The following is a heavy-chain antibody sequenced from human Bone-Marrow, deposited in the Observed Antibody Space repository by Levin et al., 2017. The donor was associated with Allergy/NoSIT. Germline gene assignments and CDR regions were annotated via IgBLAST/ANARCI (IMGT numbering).Heavy chain of an antibody. J-gene: IGHJ5*02. CDR3: ARVAAAGRGNWFDP. CDR1: GFTFSSYS. D-gene: IGHD6-13*01. Sequence: GGSLRLSCAASGFTFSSYSMNWVRQAPGKGLEWVSSISSSSSYIYYADSVKGRFTISRDNAKNSLYLQMNSLRAEDTAVYYCARVAAAGRGNWFDPWGQGTLVTVSS. V-gene: IGHV3-21*01. CDR2: ISSSSSYI.